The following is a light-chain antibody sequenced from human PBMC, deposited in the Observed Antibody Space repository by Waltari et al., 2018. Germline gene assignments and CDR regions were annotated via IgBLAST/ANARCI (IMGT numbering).Light chain of an antibody. CDR1: SHDVCASNF. CDR2: DVT. J-gene: IGLJ2*01. Sequence: QSALTQPASVSGSPGQSITISCTVTSHDVCASNFVSWYQQPPGRAPQLLISDVTERPSGISYRFSGSKSANTASLTISGLLPEDEAIYYCSSFTDTHTLLFGGGTKLSVL. V-gene: IGLV2-14*03. CDR3: SSFTDTHTLL.